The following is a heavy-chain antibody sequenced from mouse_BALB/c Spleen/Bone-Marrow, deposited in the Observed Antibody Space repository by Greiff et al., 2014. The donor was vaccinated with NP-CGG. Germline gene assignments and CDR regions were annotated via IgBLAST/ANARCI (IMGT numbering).Heavy chain of an antibody. J-gene: IGHJ4*01. CDR3: ARDRRITTATYAMDY. Sequence: EVKLVESGGGLVKPGGSLKLSCAASGFTFSDYYMYWVRQTPEKRLEWVATISDGGSYTYYPDSVKGRFTISRDNAKNNLYLQMSSLKSEDTAMYYWARDRRITTATYAMDYWGQGTSVTVSS. CDR2: ISDGGSYT. D-gene: IGHD1-2*01. CDR1: GFTFSDYY. V-gene: IGHV5-4*02.